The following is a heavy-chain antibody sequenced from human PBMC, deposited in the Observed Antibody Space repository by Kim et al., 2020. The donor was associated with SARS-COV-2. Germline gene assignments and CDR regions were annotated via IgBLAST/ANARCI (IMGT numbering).Heavy chain of an antibody. J-gene: IGHJ4*02. CDR1: GYTFTHYP. CDR2: IDTNTGNP. Sequence: ASVKVSCKASGYTFTHYPIYWVRQAPGQGLEWMGWIDTNTGNPMYAQDFTGRFVFSLDTSVSTAYLQISGLKAEDTAIYYCASLSSTWQMGLDYWGQGTL. V-gene: IGHV7-4-1*02. D-gene: IGHD6-13*01. CDR3: ASLSSTWQMGLDY.